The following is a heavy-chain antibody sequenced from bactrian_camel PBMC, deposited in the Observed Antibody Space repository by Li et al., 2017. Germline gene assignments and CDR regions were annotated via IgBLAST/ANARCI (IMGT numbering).Heavy chain of an antibody. D-gene: IGHD1*01. CDR2: IACDGTT. V-gene: IGHV3S53*01. J-gene: IGHJ4*01. Sequence: PVESGGDSVRPGGSLTLSCAVPESTYSSYCMGWFRQAPANEREGVAAIACDGTTRYAASVKGRFTISKDNTKNSLYLQMNRLKPEDTATYYCAADPSLICGLGVQPGYEYTYWGQGTQVTVS. CDR3: AADPSLICGLGVQPGYEYTY. CDR1: ESTYSSYC.